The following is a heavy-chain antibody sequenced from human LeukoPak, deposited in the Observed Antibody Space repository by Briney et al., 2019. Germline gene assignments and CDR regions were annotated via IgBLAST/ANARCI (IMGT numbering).Heavy chain of an antibody. D-gene: IGHD3-16*02. Sequence: ASVKVSCKVSGYTLTELSMHWVRQAPGKGLEWMGGFDPEDGETIYAQKFQGRVTMTEDTSTDTAYMELSSLRSEDTAVYYCAANTYDYVWGSYRTRSVGYWGQGTLFTVSS. V-gene: IGHV1-24*01. CDR2: FDPEDGET. J-gene: IGHJ4*02. CDR1: GYTLTELS. CDR3: AANTYDYVWGSYRTRSVGY.